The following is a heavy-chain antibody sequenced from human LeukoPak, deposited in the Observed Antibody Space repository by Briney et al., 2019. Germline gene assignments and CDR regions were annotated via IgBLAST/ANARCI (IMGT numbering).Heavy chain of an antibody. CDR2: IKQDGSEK. J-gene: IGHJ4*02. CDR1: GFTFSSYA. V-gene: IGHV3-7*01. CDR3: ARDRGSSGRLGRFDN. D-gene: IGHD6-19*01. Sequence: GGSLRLSCAASGFTFSSYAMHWVRQAPGKGLEWVANIKQDGSEKYYVDSVKGRFTISRDNAKKLLYLQMNSLRVEDTAVYYCARDRGSSGRLGRFDNWGQGTLVTVSP.